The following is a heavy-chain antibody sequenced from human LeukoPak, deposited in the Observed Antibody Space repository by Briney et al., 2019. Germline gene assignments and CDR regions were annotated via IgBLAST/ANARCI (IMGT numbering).Heavy chain of an antibody. V-gene: IGHV1-24*01. J-gene: IGHJ6*03. CDR2: FDPEDGET. Sequence: GASVKVSCKVSGYTLTELSMHWVRQAPGKGLEWMGTFDPEDGETIYAQKFQGRVTMTEDTSTDTAYMELSSLRAEDTALYYCAKDRGAVAAFYMDVWGKGTTVTVSS. D-gene: IGHD6-19*01. CDR1: GYTLTELS. CDR3: AKDRGAVAAFYMDV.